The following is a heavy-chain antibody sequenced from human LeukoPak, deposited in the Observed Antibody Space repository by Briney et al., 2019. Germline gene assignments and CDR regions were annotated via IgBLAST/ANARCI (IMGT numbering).Heavy chain of an antibody. CDR1: GYSISSGYY. Sequence: PSETLSLTCAVSGYSISSGYYWGWIRQPPGKGLEWIGSMYHSGNTYYNPSLKSRVTIAVDTSKNQFSLKLSSVTAADTAVYYCARDGYSSGWTGFDPWGQGTLVTVSS. J-gene: IGHJ5*02. CDR2: MYHSGNT. V-gene: IGHV4-38-2*02. CDR3: ARDGYSSGWTGFDP. D-gene: IGHD6-19*01.